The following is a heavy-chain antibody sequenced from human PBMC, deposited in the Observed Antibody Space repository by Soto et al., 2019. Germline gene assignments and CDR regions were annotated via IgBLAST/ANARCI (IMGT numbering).Heavy chain of an antibody. D-gene: IGHD4-17*01. CDR3: ASGTDYGDYGFDY. V-gene: IGHV4-34*01. J-gene: IGHJ4*02. Sequence: SETLSLTCAVYGGSFSGYYWSWIRQPPGKGLEWIGEINHGGSTNYNPSLKSRVTISVDTSKNQFSLKLSSVTAADTAVYYCASGTDYGDYGFDYWGQGTLVTVPS. CDR1: GGSFSGYY. CDR2: INHGGST.